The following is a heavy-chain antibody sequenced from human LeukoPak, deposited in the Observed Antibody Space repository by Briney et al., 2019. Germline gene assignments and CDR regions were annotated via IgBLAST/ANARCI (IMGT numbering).Heavy chain of an antibody. Sequence: GGSLRLSCAASGFTFGTYAMSWVRQAPGKGLEWVSSTSSSGATTYYGDSVKGRFTFSRDNSRNTLYLQMNSLRTEDTALYYCARAGTSSQTDYWGQGTLVTVSS. D-gene: IGHD2-2*01. J-gene: IGHJ4*02. CDR2: TSSSGATT. CDR3: ARAGTSSQTDY. V-gene: IGHV3-23*01. CDR1: GFTFGTYA.